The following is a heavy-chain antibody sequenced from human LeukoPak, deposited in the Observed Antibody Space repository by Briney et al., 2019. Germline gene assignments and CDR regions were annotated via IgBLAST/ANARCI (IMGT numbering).Heavy chain of an antibody. CDR3: ATRPIVGAPY. J-gene: IGHJ4*02. Sequence: PGGSLRLSCAASGFTFSSYAMNWVRQAPGKGLGWISGISGSGGVTYYADSVKGRFTISRDNSKNTLFVQMNSLRAEDTAVYYCATRPIVGAPYWGQGTLVTVSS. D-gene: IGHD1-26*01. V-gene: IGHV3-23*01. CDR2: ISGSGGVT. CDR1: GFTFSSYA.